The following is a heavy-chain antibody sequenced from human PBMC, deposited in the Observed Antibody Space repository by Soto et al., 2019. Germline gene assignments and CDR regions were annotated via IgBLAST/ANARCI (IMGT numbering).Heavy chain of an antibody. CDR2: ISYDGSNK. D-gene: IGHD1-26*01. V-gene: IGHV3-30-3*01. CDR1: GFAFSSYA. J-gene: IGHJ6*02. CDR3: ARDFSDSGSYHDTHDYYGRDG. Sequence: GVSLGLSCSASGFAFSSYAMNWVRPAPGEGLEGVAVISYDGSNKYYADSVKGRFTISRDNSKNTLYLQMNSLRAEDTAVYYCARDFSDSGSYHDTHDYYGRDGWGQGTTVTVS.